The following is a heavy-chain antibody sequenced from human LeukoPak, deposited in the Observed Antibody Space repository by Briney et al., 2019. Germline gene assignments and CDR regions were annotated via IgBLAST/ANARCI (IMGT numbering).Heavy chain of an antibody. CDR1: GGSISSGDSY. CDR3: ARADSSGYYYFDY. Sequence: PSETLSLTCTVSGGSISSGDSYWSWIRQPPGKGLEWIGYIYYSGSTYYNPSLKSRVTISVDTSKNQFSLKLSSVTAADTAVYYCARADSSGYYYFDYWGQGTLVTVSS. V-gene: IGHV4-30-4*01. J-gene: IGHJ4*02. CDR2: IYYSGST. D-gene: IGHD3-22*01.